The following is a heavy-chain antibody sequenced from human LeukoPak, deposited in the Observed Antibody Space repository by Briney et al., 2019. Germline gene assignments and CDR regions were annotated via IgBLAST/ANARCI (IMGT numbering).Heavy chain of an antibody. Sequence: GSLRLSCAASGFTFSDYYMSWIRQAPGKGLEWVSYISSSGSTIYYADSVKGRFTISRDNAKNSLYLQMNSLRAEDTAVYYCARDGGSYVLHYYYMDVWGKGTTVTVSS. D-gene: IGHD1-26*01. CDR3: ARDGGSYVLHYYYMDV. V-gene: IGHV3-11*04. CDR1: GFTFSDYY. J-gene: IGHJ6*03. CDR2: ISSSGSTI.